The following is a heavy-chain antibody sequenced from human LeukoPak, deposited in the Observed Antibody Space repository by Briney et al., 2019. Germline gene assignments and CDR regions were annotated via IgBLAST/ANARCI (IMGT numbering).Heavy chain of an antibody. CDR2: INPDGRDT. D-gene: IGHD2-21*02. V-gene: IGHV3-7*01. Sequence: GGSLRLSCVVSGFTFNRCWMNWVRQAPGKGLEWVAHINPDGRDTYYVDSVKGRFTISRDNAQNSMYLQMNSLRAEDTAVYYCTSWGDTTAEYFQRWGQGTLVTVSS. CDR1: GFTFNRCW. CDR3: TSWGDTTAEYFQR. J-gene: IGHJ1*01.